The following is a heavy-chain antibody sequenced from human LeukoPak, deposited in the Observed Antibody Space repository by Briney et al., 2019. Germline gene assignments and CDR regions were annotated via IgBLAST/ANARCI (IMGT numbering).Heavy chain of an antibody. CDR3: TRLRAAGTEPYFCYGMDV. CDR2: IRSKADRYAT. D-gene: IGHD6-13*01. J-gene: IGHJ6*02. CDR1: GFTFSGSA. Sequence: PGGSLRLSCAASGFTFSGSAIHWVRRASGKGLEWVGRIRSKADRYATAYVASVNGRFTISRDDSKNTAYLQMKSLKTEDTAVYYCTRLRAAGTEPYFCYGMDVWGQGTTVTVSS. V-gene: IGHV3-73*01.